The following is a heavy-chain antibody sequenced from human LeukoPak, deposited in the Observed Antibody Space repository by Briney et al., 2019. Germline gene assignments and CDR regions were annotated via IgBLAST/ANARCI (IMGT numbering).Heavy chain of an antibody. V-gene: IGHV4-59*01. D-gene: IGHD2-2*01. CDR2: IYYSGST. CDR1: GDSISSYY. J-gene: IGHJ4*02. CDR3: AREAGYCSSTSCSFFDY. Sequence: SETLSLTCTVSGDSISSYYWSWIRQPPGKGLGWIGYIYYSGSTNYNTSLKSRVTISVDTSKNQFSLKLSSVTAADTAVYYCAREAGYCSSTSCSFFDYWGQGTLVTVSS.